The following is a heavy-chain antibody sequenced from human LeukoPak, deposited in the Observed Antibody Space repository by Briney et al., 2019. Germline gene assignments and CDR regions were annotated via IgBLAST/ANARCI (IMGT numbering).Heavy chain of an antibody. CDR1: GGSISSYY. CDR3: ASLGAIRWAGVDYFDY. J-gene: IGHJ4*02. Sequence: PSETLSLTCTVSGGSISSYYWSWIRQPPGKGLEWIGYIYYSGGTNYNPSLKSRVTISVDTSKNQFSLKLSSVTAADTAVYYCASLGAIRWAGVDYFDYWGQGTLVTVSS. V-gene: IGHV4-59*01. D-gene: IGHD3-16*01. CDR2: IYYSGGT.